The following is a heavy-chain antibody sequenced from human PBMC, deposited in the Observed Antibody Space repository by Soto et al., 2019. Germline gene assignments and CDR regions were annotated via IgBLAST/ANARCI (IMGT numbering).Heavy chain of an antibody. CDR2: IYYSGST. CDR3: ARFGKRSQAAAGTRLLDYYYYMYV. Sequence: SETLSLTCTVSGGSISSYYWSWIRQPPGKGLGWIGYIYYSGSTKYNPSLKSRVTISVDTSKNQFSLKLSSVTAADTAVYYCARFGKRSQAAAGTRLLDYYYYMYVWGKGTTVTVSS. V-gene: IGHV4-59*01. D-gene: IGHD6-13*01. J-gene: IGHJ6*03. CDR1: GGSISSYY.